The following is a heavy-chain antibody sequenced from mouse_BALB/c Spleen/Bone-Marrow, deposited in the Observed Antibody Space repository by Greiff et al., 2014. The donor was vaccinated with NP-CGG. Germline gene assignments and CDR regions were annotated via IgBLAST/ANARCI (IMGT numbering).Heavy chain of an antibody. CDR3: ARGSSWAMDY. CDR2: INPYNDGT. Sequence: LVESGPELVKPGASVKMSCKASGYTFTSYVMHWVEQKPGQGLEWIGYINPYNDGTKYNERFKGKATLTSDKSSSTAYMELSSLTSEDSAVYYCARGSSWAMDYWGQGTSVTVSS. V-gene: IGHV1-14*01. CDR1: GYTFTSYV. J-gene: IGHJ4*01. D-gene: IGHD1-1*01.